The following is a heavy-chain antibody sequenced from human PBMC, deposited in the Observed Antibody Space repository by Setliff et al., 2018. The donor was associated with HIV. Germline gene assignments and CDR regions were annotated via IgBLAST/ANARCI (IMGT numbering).Heavy chain of an antibody. CDR3: ARPRVFDSFDV. CDR1: GYMILGYK. CDR2: ISPDNGAA. V-gene: IGHV1-2*06. J-gene: IGHJ3*01. Sequence: VSCKAIGYMILGYKMSWVRQAPGQGLEWIGRISPDNGAAEYAPKFQGRVRMTLDTSISTAYLEIPRLTSDDAAVYYCARPRVFDSFDVWGQGTMVT.